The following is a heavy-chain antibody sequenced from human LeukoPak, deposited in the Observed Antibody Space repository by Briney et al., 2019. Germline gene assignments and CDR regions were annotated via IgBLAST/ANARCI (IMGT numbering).Heavy chain of an antibody. CDR1: GGSFSGYY. D-gene: IGHD3-10*01. J-gene: IGHJ4*02. CDR3: ARGSRPGLVGY. Sequence: PSETLSLTCAVYGGSFSGYYWSWIRQPPGKGLEWIGEINHSGSTNYNPSLKSRVTISVDTSKNQFSLKLSSVTAADTAVYYCARGSRPGLVGYWGQGTLVTVSS. V-gene: IGHV4-34*01. CDR2: INHSGST.